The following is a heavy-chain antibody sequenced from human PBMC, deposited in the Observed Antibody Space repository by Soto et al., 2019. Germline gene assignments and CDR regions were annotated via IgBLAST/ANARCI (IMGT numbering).Heavy chain of an antibody. CDR3: ARESYCGGDCYSEYFQH. CDR1: GFTFSSYG. CDR2: IWYDGSNK. J-gene: IGHJ1*01. V-gene: IGHV3-33*01. Sequence: QVQLVESGGGVVQPGRSLRLSCAASGFTFSSYGMHWLRQAPGKGLEWVAVIWYDGSNKYYADSVKGRFTISRDNSKNTLYLQMNSLRAEDTAVYYCARESYCGGDCYSEYFQHWGQGTLVTVSS. D-gene: IGHD2-21*02.